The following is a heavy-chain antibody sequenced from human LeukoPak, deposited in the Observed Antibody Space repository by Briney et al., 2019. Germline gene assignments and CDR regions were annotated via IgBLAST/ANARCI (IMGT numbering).Heavy chain of an antibody. V-gene: IGHV4-30-4*08. J-gene: IGHJ3*02. D-gene: IGHD3-22*01. Sequence: SQTLSLTCTVSGGSISSGDYYWSWIRQPPGKGREWIGYIYYSGSTYYNPSLKSRVTISVDTSKNQFSLKLSSVTAADTAVYYCASRSYYYDSSGYDAFDIWGQGTMVTVSS. CDR3: ASRSYYYDSSGYDAFDI. CDR1: GGSISSGDYY. CDR2: IYYSGST.